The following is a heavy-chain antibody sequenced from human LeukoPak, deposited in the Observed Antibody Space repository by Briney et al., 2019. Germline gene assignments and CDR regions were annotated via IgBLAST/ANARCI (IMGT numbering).Heavy chain of an antibody. D-gene: IGHD3-10*01. CDR2: IYYSGST. Sequence: SETLSLICTVSGGSISSYYWSWIRQPPGKGLEWIGYIYYSGSTNYNPSLKSRVTISVDTSKNQFSLKLSSVTAADTAVYYCARHGESFGRHENWFDPWGQGTLVTVSS. J-gene: IGHJ5*02. CDR3: ARHGESFGRHENWFDP. CDR1: GGSISSYY. V-gene: IGHV4-59*08.